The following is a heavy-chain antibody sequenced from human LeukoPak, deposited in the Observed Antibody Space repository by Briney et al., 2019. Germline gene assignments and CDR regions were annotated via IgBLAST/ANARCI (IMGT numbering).Heavy chain of an antibody. Sequence: PSETLSLTCTVSGGSISSYYWSWIRQPPGKGLEWIGYIYYSGSTNYNPSLKSRVTISVDTSKNQFSLKLSSVTAADTAVYYCARDRGYDYVWGSYRFDSAFDIWGQGTMVTVSS. CDR1: GGSISSYY. V-gene: IGHV4-59*01. D-gene: IGHD3-16*02. CDR2: IYYSGST. J-gene: IGHJ3*02. CDR3: ARDRGYDYVWGSYRFDSAFDI.